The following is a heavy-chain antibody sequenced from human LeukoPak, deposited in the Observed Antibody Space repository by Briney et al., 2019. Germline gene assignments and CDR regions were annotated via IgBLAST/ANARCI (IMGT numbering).Heavy chain of an antibody. J-gene: IGHJ4*02. V-gene: IGHV7-4-1*02. CDR3: ARDGEVGSYSSSWYYFDY. D-gene: IGHD6-13*01. Sequence: ASVKVSCKASGYTFTSYAMNWVRQAPVQGLEWMGWINTNTGNPTYAQGFTGRFVFSLDTSVSTAYLQISSLKAEDTAVHYCARDGEVGSYSSSWYYFDYWGQGTLVTVSS. CDR2: INTNTGNP. CDR1: GYTFTSYA.